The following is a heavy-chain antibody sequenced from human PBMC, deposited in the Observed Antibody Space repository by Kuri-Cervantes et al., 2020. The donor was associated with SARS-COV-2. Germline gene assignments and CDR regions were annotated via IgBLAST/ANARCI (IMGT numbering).Heavy chain of an antibody. CDR3: ATTGIAVAGRAGSDY. Sequence: SVKVSCKASGGTFSSYAISWVRQAPGQGLEWMGGIIPIFGTANYAQKFQGRVTITADESTSTAYMELSSLRSEDTAVYYCATTGIAVAGRAGSDYWGQGTLVTVSS. V-gene: IGHV1-69*13. D-gene: IGHD6-19*01. CDR2: IIPIFGTA. CDR1: GGTFSSYA. J-gene: IGHJ4*02.